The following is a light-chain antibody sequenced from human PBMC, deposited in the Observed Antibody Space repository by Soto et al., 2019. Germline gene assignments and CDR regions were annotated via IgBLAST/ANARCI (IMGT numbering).Light chain of an antibody. Sequence: QSALTQPRSVSGSPGQSVTISCTGTSGDVGGYNYVSWYQHHPGKAPRLLIYDVAKRPSGVPDRFSASKSGNTASLTISGRQAEDEAYFYCCSYADSNILVFGGGTKLTVL. J-gene: IGLJ2*01. CDR1: SGDVGGYNY. V-gene: IGLV2-11*01. CDR3: CSYADSNILV. CDR2: DVA.